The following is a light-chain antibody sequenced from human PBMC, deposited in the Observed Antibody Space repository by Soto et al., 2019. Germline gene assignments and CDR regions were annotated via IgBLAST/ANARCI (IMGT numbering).Light chain of an antibody. V-gene: IGKV1-5*03. CDR3: QQYNDFSWT. CDR2: KAS. J-gene: IGKJ1*01. Sequence: IQMTQSPSTLSASVGDRVAITCRASQSIGIWLAWYQQKPGKAPRFLIYKASSLESGVPSRFSGSGYGTDFTLTISSLQPDDFAIYYCQQYNDFSWTFGQGTKVDIK. CDR1: QSIGIW.